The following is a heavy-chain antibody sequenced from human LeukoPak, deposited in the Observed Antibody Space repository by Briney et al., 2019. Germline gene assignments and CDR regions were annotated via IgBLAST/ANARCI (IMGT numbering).Heavy chain of an antibody. CDR3: ARGRTGAGFVVVPAAPFDY. V-gene: IGHV4-34*01. Sequence: SETLSLTCAVYGGSFSGYYWSWIRQPPGKGLEWIGEINHSGSTNYNPSLKSRVTISVDTSKNQFSLKLSSVTAADTAVYYCARGRTGAGFVVVPAAPFDYWGQGTLDTVSS. CDR1: GGSFSGYY. CDR2: INHSGST. J-gene: IGHJ4*02. D-gene: IGHD2-2*01.